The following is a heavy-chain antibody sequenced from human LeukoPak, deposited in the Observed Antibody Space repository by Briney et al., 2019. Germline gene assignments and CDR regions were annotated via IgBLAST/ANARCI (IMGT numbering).Heavy chain of an antibody. CDR1: GGTFSSYP. CDR2: IIPILGIA. D-gene: IGHD3-22*01. V-gene: IGHV1-69*02. Sequence: SVKVSCKVSGGTFSSYPISWVRQAPGQGLEWMGRIIPILGIANYAQKFQGRVTITADKSTSTAYMELSSLRSEDTAVYYCASRASQNTYYYDSSGQNPQYAFDIWGQGTMVTVSS. CDR3: ASRASQNTYYYDSSGQNPQYAFDI. J-gene: IGHJ3*02.